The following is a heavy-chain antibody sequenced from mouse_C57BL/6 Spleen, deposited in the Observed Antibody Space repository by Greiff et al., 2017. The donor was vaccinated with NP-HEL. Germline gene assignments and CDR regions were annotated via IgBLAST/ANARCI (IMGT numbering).Heavy chain of an antibody. Sequence: QVQLQQPGAELVKPGASVKLSCKASGYTFTSYWMHWVKQRPGRGLEWSGRIDPNSGGTKYNEKFKSKATLTVDKPSSTAYMQLSSLTSEDSAVYYCARSNYGSSHRYFDVWGTGTTVTVSS. CDR1: GYTFTSYW. CDR2: IDPNSGGT. D-gene: IGHD1-1*01. V-gene: IGHV1-72*01. CDR3: ARSNYGSSHRYFDV. J-gene: IGHJ1*03.